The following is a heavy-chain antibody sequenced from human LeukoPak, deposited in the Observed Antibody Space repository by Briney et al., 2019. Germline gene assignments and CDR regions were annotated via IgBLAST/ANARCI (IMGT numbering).Heavy chain of an antibody. V-gene: IGHV4-34*01. CDR1: GGSFSSYY. D-gene: IGHD5-18*01. J-gene: IGHJ6*03. CDR2: INHSGST. CDR3: ARRRGYSYGHHYYYYMDV. Sequence: SETLSLTCAVYGGSFSSYYWSWILQPPGKGLEWIGEINHSGSTNYNPSLKSRVTISVDTSKNQFSLKLSSVTAADTAVYYCARRRGYSYGHHYYYYMDVWGKGTTVTVS.